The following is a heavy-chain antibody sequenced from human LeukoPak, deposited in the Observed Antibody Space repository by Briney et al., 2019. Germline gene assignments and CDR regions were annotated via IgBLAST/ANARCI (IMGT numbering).Heavy chain of an antibody. CDR2: ISSSSSYI. V-gene: IGHV3-21*01. CDR1: GFTFSSYS. J-gene: IGHJ4*02. D-gene: IGHD6-19*01. CDR3: AKGLGIAVAGRFDY. Sequence: GGSLRLSRAASGFTFSSYSMNWVRQAPGKGLEWVSSISSSSSYIYYADSVKGRFTISRDNSKNTLYLQMNSLRAEDTAVYYCAKGLGIAVAGRFDYWGQGTLVTVSS.